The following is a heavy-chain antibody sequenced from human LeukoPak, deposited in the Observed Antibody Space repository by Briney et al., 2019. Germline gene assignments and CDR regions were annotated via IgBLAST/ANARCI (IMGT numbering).Heavy chain of an antibody. Sequence: PSETLSLTCTVSGGSINNYYWSCIRQPAGKGLEWIGRIYTRGSTNYNPSLKSRVTMSVDTSKNQFSLKLSSVTAADTAVYYCARGRYCSADICSGGDAFDIWGQGTMVSVSS. V-gene: IGHV4-4*07. CDR2: IYTRGST. J-gene: IGHJ3*02. CDR1: GGSINNYY. CDR3: ARGRYCSADICSGGDAFDI. D-gene: IGHD2-15*01.